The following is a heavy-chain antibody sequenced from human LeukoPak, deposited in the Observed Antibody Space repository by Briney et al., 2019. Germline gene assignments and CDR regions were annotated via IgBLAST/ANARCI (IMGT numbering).Heavy chain of an antibody. CDR1: GGSISSHY. D-gene: IGHD3-22*01. J-gene: IGHJ4*02. CDR2: IYYSGST. V-gene: IGHV4-59*11. Sequence: PSETLSLTCTVSGGSISSHYWSWIRQPPGKGLEWIGYIYYSGSTNYNPSLKSRVTISVDTSKNQFSLKLSSVTAADTAVYYCARAGCYYYFFDYWGQGTLVTVSS. CDR3: ARAGCYYYFFDY.